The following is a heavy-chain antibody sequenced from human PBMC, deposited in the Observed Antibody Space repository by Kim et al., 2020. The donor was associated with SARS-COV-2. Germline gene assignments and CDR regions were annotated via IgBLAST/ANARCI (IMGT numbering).Heavy chain of an antibody. CDR2: IYTSGST. V-gene: IGHV4-61*02. J-gene: IGHJ3*02. CDR1: GGSISSGSYY. D-gene: IGHD3-10*01. Sequence: SETLSLTCTVSGGSISSGSYYWSWIRQPAGKGLEWIGRIYTSGSTNYNPSLKSRVTISVDTSKNQFSLKLSSVTAADTAVYYCARERMGYYYGSGSYSEVAFDIWGQGTMVTVSS. CDR3: ARERMGYYYGSGSYSEVAFDI.